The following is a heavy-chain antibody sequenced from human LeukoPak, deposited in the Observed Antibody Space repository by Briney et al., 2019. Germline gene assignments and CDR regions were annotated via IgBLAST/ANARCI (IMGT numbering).Heavy chain of an antibody. D-gene: IGHD2-15*01. CDR2: ISGSGGST. CDR1: GFTFSSYA. Sequence: GGSLRLSCAASGFTFSSYAMSWVRQAPGKGLEWVSAISGSGGSTYYADSVKGRFTISRDNSKNTLYLQMNSLRAEDTAVYYCAKDRTGVVVAGSTDYWGQGTLVTVSS. CDR3: AKDRTGVVVAGSTDY. J-gene: IGHJ4*02. V-gene: IGHV3-23*01.